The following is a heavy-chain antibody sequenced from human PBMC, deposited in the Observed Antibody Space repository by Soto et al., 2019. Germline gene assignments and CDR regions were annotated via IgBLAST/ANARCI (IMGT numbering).Heavy chain of an antibody. CDR2: INHSGST. CDR1: DGSFSGYY. D-gene: IGHD7-27*01. Sequence: QVQLQQWGAGLLKPSETLSLTCAVYDGSFSGYYWHWIRQPPGKGLEWIGEINHSGSTHYNPSLKSRVTISIDTSENQMSLRVNSVTAADTAVYYCARENWVTSNWGQGTLVTVSS. CDR3: ARENWVTSN. V-gene: IGHV4-34*01. J-gene: IGHJ4*01.